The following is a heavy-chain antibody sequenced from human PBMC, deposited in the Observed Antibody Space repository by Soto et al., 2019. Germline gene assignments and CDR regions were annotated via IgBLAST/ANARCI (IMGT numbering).Heavy chain of an antibody. D-gene: IGHD3-3*01. CDR3: AKDKVPYFDYWSRQRWFDP. CDR2: ISNDGSKR. J-gene: IGHJ5*02. Sequence: HPGGSLRLSCVASGFSFSVFGMHWVRQFPGKGLEWVAVISNDGSKRYYIESVEGRFTISRDDSKNTLYLQMDSLRVDDTAVYYCAKDKVPYFDYWSRQRWFDPWGQGTTVTVSS. V-gene: IGHV3-30*18. CDR1: GFSFSVFG.